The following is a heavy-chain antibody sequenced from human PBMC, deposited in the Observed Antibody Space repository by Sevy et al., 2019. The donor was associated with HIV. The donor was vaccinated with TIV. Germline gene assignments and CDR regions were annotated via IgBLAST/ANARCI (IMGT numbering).Heavy chain of an antibody. CDR1: GGSISSGGYY. V-gene: IGHV4-31*03. Sequence: SETLSLTCTVSGGSISSGGYYWSWIRQHPGKGLEWVGYIYYSGSTYANPSLKSRVTISVDTYKNQFSLMLSSVAAADTAVYYCARAQSYLVRGAFDYWGQGTLVTVSS. D-gene: IGHD3-10*01. CDR2: IYYSGST. J-gene: IGHJ4*02. CDR3: ARAQSYLVRGAFDY.